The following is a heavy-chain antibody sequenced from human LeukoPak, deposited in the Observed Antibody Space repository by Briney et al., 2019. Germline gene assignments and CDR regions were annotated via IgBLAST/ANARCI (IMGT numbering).Heavy chain of an antibody. CDR3: ARGTIGSYTY. V-gene: IGHV4-31*03. CDR1: GGSISSGGYY. D-gene: IGHD3-10*01. Sequence: SQTLSLTCTVSGGSISSGGYYWSWIRQHPGKGLEWIGYIYYSGSTYYNPFLKSRVTISVDTSKNQFSLKLRSVTAADTAVYYCARGTIGSYTYWGQGTLVTVSS. CDR2: IYYSGST. J-gene: IGHJ4*02.